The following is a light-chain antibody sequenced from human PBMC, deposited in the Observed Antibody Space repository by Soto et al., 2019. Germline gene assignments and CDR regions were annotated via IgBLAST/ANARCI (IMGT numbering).Light chain of an antibody. V-gene: IGKV1-5*01. CDR2: DAS. Sequence: DIQMTQSPSTLSASVGDRITITCRASQSISTSLAWCQQKPGKAPKLLIYDASSLQIGVPSRFSGSGSETEFTLTISSLQPDDFATYYCQQYNNYRTFGQGTKVDIK. J-gene: IGKJ1*01. CDR1: QSISTS. CDR3: QQYNNYRT.